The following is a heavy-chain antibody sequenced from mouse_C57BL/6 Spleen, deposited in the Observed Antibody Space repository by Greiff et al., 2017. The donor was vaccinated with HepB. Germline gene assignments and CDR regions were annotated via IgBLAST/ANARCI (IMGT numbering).Heavy chain of an antibody. V-gene: IGHV1-72*01. J-gene: IGHJ1*03. Sequence: QVHVKQPGAELVKPGASVKLSCKASGYTFTSYWMHWVKQRPGRGPEWIGRIDPNSGGTKYNEKFKSKATLTVDKPSSTAYMQLSSLTSEDSAVYYCASLLFQGYWYFDVWGTGTTVTVSS. CDR2: IDPNSGGT. D-gene: IGHD2-1*01. CDR3: ASLLFQGYWYFDV. CDR1: GYTFTSYW.